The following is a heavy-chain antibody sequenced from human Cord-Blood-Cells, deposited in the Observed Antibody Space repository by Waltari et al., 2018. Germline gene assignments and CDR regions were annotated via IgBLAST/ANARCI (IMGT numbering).Heavy chain of an antibody. J-gene: IGHJ4*02. CDR1: GYPFTSYD. CDR3: ARGNGSYFDY. Sequence: QLQLVQSGAEVTKPGASVMVSCKASGYPFTSYDIHWVRQATGQWLEGMGWMNPNSGNTGYAQKFQGRVTMTRNTSISTAYMELSSLRSEDTAVYYCARGNGSYFDYWGQGTLVTVSS. V-gene: IGHV1-8*01. D-gene: IGHD1-26*01. CDR2: MNPNSGNT.